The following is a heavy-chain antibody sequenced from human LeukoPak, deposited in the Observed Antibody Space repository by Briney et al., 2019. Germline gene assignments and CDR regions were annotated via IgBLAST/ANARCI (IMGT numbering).Heavy chain of an antibody. CDR3: ARGSWAAAAHFDY. J-gene: IGHJ4*02. V-gene: IGHV4-34*01. D-gene: IGHD6-13*01. CDR2: INHSGST. CDR1: GGSFSGYY. Sequence: SETLSLTCAVYGGSFSGYYWSWIRQPPGKGLEWIGEINHSGSTNYNPSLKSRVTISVDTSKNQFSLKLSSVTAAETAVYYCARGSWAAAAHFDYWGQGTLVTVSS.